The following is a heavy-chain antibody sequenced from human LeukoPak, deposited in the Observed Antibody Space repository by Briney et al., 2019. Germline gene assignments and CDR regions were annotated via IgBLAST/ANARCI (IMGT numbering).Heavy chain of an antibody. CDR3: ASAVGSGSYLPYYYYGMDV. V-gene: IGHV5-10-1*01. CDR1: GYSFTSYW. J-gene: IGHJ6*04. D-gene: IGHD3-10*01. Sequence: GESLRISCKGSGYSFTSYWISWVRQMPGKGLEWMGRIDPSDSYTNYSPSFQGHVTISADKSIGTAYLQWSSLKASDTAMYYCASAVGSGSYLPYYYYGMDVWGKGTTVTVSS. CDR2: IDPSDSYT.